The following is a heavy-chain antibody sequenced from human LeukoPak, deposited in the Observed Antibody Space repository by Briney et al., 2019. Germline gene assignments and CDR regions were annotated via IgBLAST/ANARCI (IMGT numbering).Heavy chain of an antibody. Sequence: GGSLRLSCAASGITFSNYWMSWVRRAPGKGLEWVANIKQDGSETYSVDSVRGRFTISRDNAKNSLYLQMNSLRAEDTAVYYCARDFWGAYRVDYFDCWGQGTLVTVSS. CDR1: GITFSNYW. J-gene: IGHJ4*02. D-gene: IGHD3-3*01. CDR3: ARDFWGAYRVDYFDC. V-gene: IGHV3-7*01. CDR2: IKQDGSET.